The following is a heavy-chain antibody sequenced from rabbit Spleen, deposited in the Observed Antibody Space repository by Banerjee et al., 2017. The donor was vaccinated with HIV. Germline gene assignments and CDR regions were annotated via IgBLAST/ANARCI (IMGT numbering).Heavy chain of an antibody. CDR2: IDPVFGIT. CDR3: VREVAAKFNL. J-gene: IGHJ4*01. D-gene: IGHD4-1*01. V-gene: IGHV1S47*01. Sequence: QEQLVESGGGLVQPGGSLKLSCKASGFDFSTYGVSWVRQAPGKGLEWIGYIDPVFGITYYASWVNGRFPISSHNAQNTLYLQLNSLTAADTATYFCVREVAAKFNLWGPGTLVTVS. CDR1: GFDFSTYG.